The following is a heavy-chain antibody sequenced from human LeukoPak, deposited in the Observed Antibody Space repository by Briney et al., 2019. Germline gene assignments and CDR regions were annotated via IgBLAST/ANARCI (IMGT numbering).Heavy chain of an antibody. Sequence: ASVKVSCKASGYTFTSYYMHWVRRAPGQGLEWMGIINPSGGSTSYAQKFQGRVTMTRDTSTSTVYMELSSLRSEDTAVYYCAGASGYSSGWYNFDYWGQGTLVTVSS. CDR1: GYTFTSYY. D-gene: IGHD6-19*01. CDR2: INPSGGST. CDR3: AGASGYSSGWYNFDY. V-gene: IGHV1-46*01. J-gene: IGHJ4*02.